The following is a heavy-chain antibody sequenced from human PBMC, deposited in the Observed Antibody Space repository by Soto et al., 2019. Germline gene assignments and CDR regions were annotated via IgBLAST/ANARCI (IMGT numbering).Heavy chain of an antibody. CDR1: GGSISSGGYY. J-gene: IGHJ4*02. Sequence: SETLSLTCTVPGGSISSGGYYWSWIRQHPGKGLEWIGYIYYSGSTYYNPSLKSRVTISVDTSKNQFSLKLSSVTAADTAVYYCARVGRSIAARGDHFDYWGQGTLVTVSS. V-gene: IGHV4-31*03. CDR3: ARVGRSIAARGDHFDY. CDR2: IYYSGST. D-gene: IGHD6-6*01.